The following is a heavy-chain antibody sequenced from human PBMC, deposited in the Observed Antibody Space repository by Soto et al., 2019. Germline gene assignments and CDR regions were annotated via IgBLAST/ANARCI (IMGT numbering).Heavy chain of an antibody. CDR3: GKAGGSELRYFDWPEVGV. Sequence: QVPVVESGGGVVQPGTSLRLSCTASGFSFFNYGFAWIRQAPGKGLEWVAVVTYDSSEKYYADSVKGRFTISRDNSKNTVYLQMDSLQHNDSALYYCGKAGGSELRYFDWPEVGVWGQGTLVTVSS. CDR2: VTYDSSEK. J-gene: IGHJ4*02. D-gene: IGHD3-9*01. V-gene: IGHV3-30*18. CDR1: GFSFFNYG.